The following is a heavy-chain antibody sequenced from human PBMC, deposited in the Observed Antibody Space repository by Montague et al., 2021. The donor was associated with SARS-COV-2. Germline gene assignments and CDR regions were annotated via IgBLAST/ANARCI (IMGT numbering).Heavy chain of an antibody. Sequence: CAISGDSVSSNSVAWSWIGQSPSRGLEWLGRPYYRSKWYSDYAPSVRGRLTVNPDASKNEFSPELNYVTPEDTAVYYCVRYSGWFYFDFWGQGTLVTVSS. J-gene: IGHJ4*02. CDR1: GDSVSSNSVA. CDR3: VRYSGWFYFDF. D-gene: IGHD6-19*01. V-gene: IGHV6-1*01. CDR2: PYYRSKWYS.